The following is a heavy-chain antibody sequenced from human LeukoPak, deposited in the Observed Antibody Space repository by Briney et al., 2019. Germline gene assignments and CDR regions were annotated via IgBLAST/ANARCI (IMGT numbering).Heavy chain of an antibody. Sequence: ASVKVSCKASGYTFTSYYIHWVRQAPGQGLEWMGIINPSGGSTSYAQKFQGRVTMTRDTSTSTVYMELSSLRSEDTAVYYCARDPSNDILTGYPMWAFDYWGQGTLVTVSS. CDR3: ARDPSNDILTGYPMWAFDY. CDR1: GYTFTSYY. CDR2: INPSGGST. D-gene: IGHD3-9*01. J-gene: IGHJ4*02. V-gene: IGHV1-46*01.